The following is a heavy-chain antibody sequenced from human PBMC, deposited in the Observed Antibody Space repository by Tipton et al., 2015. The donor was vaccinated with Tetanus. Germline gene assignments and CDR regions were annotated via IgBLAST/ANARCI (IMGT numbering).Heavy chain of an antibody. CDR2: SWYDGTDK. V-gene: IGHV3-33*01. Sequence: SLSLSCAASGFIFSSYGIHWVRQAPGKGLEWVAVSWYDGTDKYYADSVKGRFTISRDNSKNTLYPQMNSLRAEDTAVYYCAREADCSGGSCFSGDFDNWGQGTQVTVSS. D-gene: IGHD2-15*01. CDR1: GFIFSSYG. CDR3: AREADCSGGSCFSGDFDN. J-gene: IGHJ4*02.